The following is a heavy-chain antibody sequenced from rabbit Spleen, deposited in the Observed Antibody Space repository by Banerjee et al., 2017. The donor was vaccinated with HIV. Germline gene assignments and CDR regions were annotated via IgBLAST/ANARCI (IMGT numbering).Heavy chain of an antibody. Sequence: QEQLEESGGDLVKPEGSLTLTCTASGFSFSSSYWISWVRQAPGKGLEWVGCIYTGGSGSTYYASWAKGRFTISKTSSTTVTLQMTSLTAADTATYFCARDLYGASPSNLWGPGTLVTVS. J-gene: IGHJ4*01. CDR2: IYTGGSGST. V-gene: IGHV1S45*01. CDR3: ARDLYGASPSNL. D-gene: IGHD2-1*01. CDR1: GFSFSSSYW.